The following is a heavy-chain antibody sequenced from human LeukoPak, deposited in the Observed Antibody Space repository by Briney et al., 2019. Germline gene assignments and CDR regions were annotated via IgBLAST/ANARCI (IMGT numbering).Heavy chain of an antibody. CDR1: GGSFSGYY. J-gene: IGHJ4*02. CDR3: ARSKYYYDSSGWTDY. Sequence: PSETLSLTCAVYGGSFSGYYWSWTRQPPGKGLEWIGEINHSGSTNYNPSLKSRVTISVDTSKNQFSLKLSSVTAADTAVYYCARSKYYYDSSGWTDYWGQGTLVTVSS. CDR2: INHSGST. D-gene: IGHD3-22*01. V-gene: IGHV4-34*01.